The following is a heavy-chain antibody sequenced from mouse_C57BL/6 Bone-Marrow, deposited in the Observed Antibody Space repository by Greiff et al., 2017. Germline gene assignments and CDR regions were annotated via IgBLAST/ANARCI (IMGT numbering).Heavy chain of an antibody. CDR2: IDPEDGET. CDR3: ARESLITTVVAHWYFDV. V-gene: IGHV14-2*01. Sequence: EVKLMESGAELVKPGASVKLSCTASGFNIKDYYMHWVKQRTEQGLEWIGRIDPEDGETKYAPKFQGKATITADTSSNTAYLQLSSLTSEDTAVYYCARESLITTVVAHWYFDVWGTGTTVTVSS. J-gene: IGHJ1*03. CDR1: GFNIKDYY. D-gene: IGHD1-1*01.